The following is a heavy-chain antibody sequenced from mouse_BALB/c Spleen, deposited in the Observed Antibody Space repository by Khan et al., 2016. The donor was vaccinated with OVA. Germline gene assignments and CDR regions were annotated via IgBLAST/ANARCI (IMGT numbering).Heavy chain of an antibody. CDR2: ISYSGGT. V-gene: IGHV3-2*02. J-gene: IGHJ3*01. CDR1: GYSITSDYA. CDR3: ARWFAY. Sequence: EVKLLESGPGLVKPSQSLSLTCTVTGYSITSDYAWNWIRQFPGNKLEWMGYISYSGGTSYLPSLKSRISITRDTSKNQFVLQLNSVTTEDSATYYCARWFAYWGQGTLVTVS.